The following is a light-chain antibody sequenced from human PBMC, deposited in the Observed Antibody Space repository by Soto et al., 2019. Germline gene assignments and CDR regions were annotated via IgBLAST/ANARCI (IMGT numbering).Light chain of an antibody. CDR1: QSVSSAY. CDR3: HLYGISPYT. V-gene: IGKV3-20*01. CDR2: GAS. J-gene: IGKJ2*01. Sequence: ENVLTQSPGTLALSPGERATLSCRASQSVSSAYLSWYQQKPGRAPRHLIYGASSRATGVPDRFSGRGYGTDFHLSISRLEPEDFAVYYCHLYGISPYTFGQGTKLASK.